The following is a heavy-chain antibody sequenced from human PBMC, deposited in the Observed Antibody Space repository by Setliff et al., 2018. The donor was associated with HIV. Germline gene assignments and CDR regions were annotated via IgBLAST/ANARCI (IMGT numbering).Heavy chain of an antibody. CDR1: GYTFTSYD. V-gene: IGHV1-8*03. Sequence: GASVKVSCKTSGYTFTSYDINWVRQATGQGLEWMGWMNPNSGNRGYAQKFQGRVTISRNTSISTAYMELSGLRSEDTAVYYCARGRGRYYDSRSYLDPWGQGTLVTVSS. CDR3: ARGRGRYYDSRSYLDP. J-gene: IGHJ5*02. D-gene: IGHD3-22*01. CDR2: MNPNSGNR.